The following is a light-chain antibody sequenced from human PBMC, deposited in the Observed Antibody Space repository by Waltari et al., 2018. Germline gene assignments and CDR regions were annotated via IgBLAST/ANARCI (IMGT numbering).Light chain of an antibody. Sequence: QPALTQPASVSESPGQSVTISCTGTSSAIGNYNHVSWYQQHPGKAPKLIIFEVYDRPSGVSDRFSASKSANTASLTISGLQAEDEADYYCSSYTNSSTWVFGGGTSLTVL. CDR1: SSAIGNYNH. CDR3: SSYTNSSTWV. V-gene: IGLV2-14*01. CDR2: EVY. J-gene: IGLJ3*02.